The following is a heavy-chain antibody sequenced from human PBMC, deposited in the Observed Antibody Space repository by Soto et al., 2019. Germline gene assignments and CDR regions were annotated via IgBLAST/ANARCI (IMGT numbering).Heavy chain of an antibody. CDR1: GGSISSGGYY. J-gene: IGHJ4*02. D-gene: IGHD3-3*01. CDR3: ARAIRITIFGVVTGPYYFDY. CDR2: IYYSGST. V-gene: IGHV4-31*03. Sequence: SETLSLTCTVSGGSISSGGYYWSWIRQHPGKGLEWIGYIYYSGSTYYNPSLKSRVTISVDTSKNQFSLKLSSVTAADTAVYYCARAIRITIFGVVTGPYYFDYWGQGTRVTVSS.